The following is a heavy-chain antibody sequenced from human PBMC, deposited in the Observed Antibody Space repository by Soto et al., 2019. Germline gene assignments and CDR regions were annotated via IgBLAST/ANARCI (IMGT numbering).Heavy chain of an antibody. CDR2: IYSGGST. J-gene: IGHJ6*02. V-gene: IGHV3-53*01. Sequence: GGSLRLSCAASGFTVSSKYMSWVRQAPGKGLEWVSVIYSGGSTYYADSVKGRFTISRDNSKNTLYLQMNSLRAEDTAVYYCAKDSPHASMVLSHGMDVWSQGTTVTVSS. CDR1: GFTVSSKY. CDR3: AKDSPHASMVLSHGMDV. D-gene: IGHD3-10*01.